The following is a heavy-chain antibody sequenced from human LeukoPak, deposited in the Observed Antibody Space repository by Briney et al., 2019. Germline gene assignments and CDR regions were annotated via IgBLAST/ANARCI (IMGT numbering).Heavy chain of an antibody. CDR3: ARGRGYSSSWYAY. Sequence: SCKASGFTFSSYAMHWVRQAPGKGLEWVAVISYDGSNKYYADSVKGRFTISRDNSKNTLYLQMNSLRAEDTAVYYCARGRGYSSSWYAYWGQGTLVTVSS. D-gene: IGHD6-13*01. CDR2: ISYDGSNK. V-gene: IGHV3-30*04. CDR1: GFTFSSYA. J-gene: IGHJ4*02.